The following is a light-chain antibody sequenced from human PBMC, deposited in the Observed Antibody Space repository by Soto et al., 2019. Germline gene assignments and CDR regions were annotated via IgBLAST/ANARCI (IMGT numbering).Light chain of an antibody. CDR3: QQSYSTPFT. CDR1: QSISTY. CDR2: AAS. Sequence: DIQMTQSPSSLSASLGDRVTITCRASQSISTYLNWYRQRPGKAPTLLIYAASNLQTGVPSRFSGSGSGTDFTLTINSLQPEDFATYYCQQSYSTPFTFGPGTKVDI. J-gene: IGKJ3*01. V-gene: IGKV1-39*01.